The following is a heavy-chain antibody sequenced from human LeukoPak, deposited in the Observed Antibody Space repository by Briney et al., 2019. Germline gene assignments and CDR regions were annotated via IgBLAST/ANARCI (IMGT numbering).Heavy chain of an antibody. D-gene: IGHD3-10*01. CDR1: GGSISSGNYY. Sequence: TLSLTCNVSGGSISSGNYYWSWIRRPAGKGLEWIGRIQSSGTTDYNPSLRSRVTISVDTSKNHLSLKVNSVTAAVTAIYYCARGVSQVRGMWFDPWGQGTLVTVSS. J-gene: IGHJ5*02. CDR2: IQSSGTT. V-gene: IGHV4-61*02. CDR3: ARGVSQVRGMWFDP.